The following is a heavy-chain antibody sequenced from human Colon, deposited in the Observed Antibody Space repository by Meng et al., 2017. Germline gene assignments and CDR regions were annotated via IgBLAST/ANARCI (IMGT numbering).Heavy chain of an antibody. V-gene: IGHV3-23*01. CDR1: GFTFENYA. Sequence: EVQLLESGGGLVQPGGSLRLSCAASGFTFENYAMNWVRQAPGKGLEWVSIIFGGGGATRYYADSVKGRFTISRDDSKNTLYLQLNGLRAEDTAVYYCAKDKVSRDGLNEIDYWGQGTLVTVSS. CDR3: AKDKVSRDGLNEIDY. J-gene: IGHJ4*02. CDR2: IFGGGGATR. D-gene: IGHD5-24*01.